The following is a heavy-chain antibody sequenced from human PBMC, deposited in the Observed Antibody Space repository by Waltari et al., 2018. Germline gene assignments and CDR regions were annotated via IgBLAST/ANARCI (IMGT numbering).Heavy chain of an antibody. CDR2: IIPICGTA. J-gene: IGHJ4*02. Sequence: QVQLVQSGAEVKKPGSSVKVSCKASGGTFSSYAISWVRQAPGQGLEWMGRIIPICGTASVAQEVQGRGTITADKSTSTDYMELSSLRSEDTAVYYCVTSASIAQGDYWGQGTLVTVSS. CDR1: GGTFSSYA. V-gene: IGHV1-69*08. CDR3: VTSASIAQGDY. D-gene: IGHD6-6*01.